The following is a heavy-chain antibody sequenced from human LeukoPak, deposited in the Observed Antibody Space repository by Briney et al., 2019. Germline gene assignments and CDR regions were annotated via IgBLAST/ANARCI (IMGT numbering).Heavy chain of an antibody. CDR2: INHSGST. CDR1: GGSFSGYY. J-gene: IGHJ3*02. D-gene: IGHD3-22*01. CDR3: ARDQSIGYYYDSSGYPPSDAFDI. Sequence: SETLSLTCAVYGGSFSGYYWSWIRQPPGKGLEWIGEINHSGSTNYNPSLKSRVTISVDTSKNQFSLKLSSVTAADTAVYYCARDQSIGYYYDSSGYPPSDAFDIWGQGTMVTVSS. V-gene: IGHV4-34*01.